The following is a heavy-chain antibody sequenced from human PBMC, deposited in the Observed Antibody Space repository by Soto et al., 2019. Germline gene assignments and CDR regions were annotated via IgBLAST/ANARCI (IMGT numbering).Heavy chain of an antibody. J-gene: IGHJ4*02. V-gene: IGHV1-18*01. CDR2: ISTTSGNT. Sequence: QIQMVQSGAEVKQPGASVKISCKNSGYTFSSYSINWVRQAPGQGLEWMAWISTTSGNTHYAERVQGRVTVTRDKSARTAFMEMWGLTSDDTAVYFCARDNGYYDFWGQGTLVTVSS. CDR1: GYTFSSYS. CDR3: ARDNGYYDF. D-gene: IGHD2-8*01.